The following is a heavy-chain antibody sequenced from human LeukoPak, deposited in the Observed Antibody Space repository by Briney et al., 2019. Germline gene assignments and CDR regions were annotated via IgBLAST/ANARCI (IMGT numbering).Heavy chain of an antibody. D-gene: IGHD4-17*01. CDR3: ARHVYGEYGPGDY. Sequence: PSETLSLTCTVSGGSISSYYWSWIRQPPGKGLEWIGYIYYSGGTNYNPSLKSRVTISVDTSKNQFSLKLSSVTAADTAVYYCARHVYGEYGPGDYWGQGILVTVSS. J-gene: IGHJ4*02. CDR2: IYYSGGT. CDR1: GGSISSYY. V-gene: IGHV4-59*01.